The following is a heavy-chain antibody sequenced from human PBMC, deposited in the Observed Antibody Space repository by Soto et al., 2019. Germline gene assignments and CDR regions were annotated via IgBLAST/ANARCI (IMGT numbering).Heavy chain of an antibody. D-gene: IGHD3-10*01. CDR2: MNHNSGNT. V-gene: IGHV1-8*01. CDR3: ARRSGGGYAWFGELLYGYYYYYMDV. CDR1: GDTFTSYD. Sequence: GASVKVCCKSSGDTFTSYDINWARQATGKGLEGMGWMNHNSGNTGYAQKFQGRVTMTRNTSISTAYMELSSLRSEDTAVYYWARRSGGGYAWFGELLYGYYYYYMDVWGKGTTVTVSS. J-gene: IGHJ6*03.